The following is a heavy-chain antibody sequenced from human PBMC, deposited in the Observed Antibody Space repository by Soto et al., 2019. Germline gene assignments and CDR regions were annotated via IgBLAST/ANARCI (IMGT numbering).Heavy chain of an antibody. V-gene: IGHV4-30-4*01. CDR3: ARMSYFYDKWYFDI. CDR1: GSSINNNDYY. CDR2: VYYSGSS. D-gene: IGHD3-22*01. Sequence: QLQESGPGLVKPSQTLSLTCSVSGSSINNNDYYWSWIRQTPGKGLEWIGYVYYSGSSYYIPCRKSRLSMSIDKSKNQFHLKLNSVTAADTATYFCARMSYFYDKWYFDIWGRGTLVTVSS. J-gene: IGHJ2*01.